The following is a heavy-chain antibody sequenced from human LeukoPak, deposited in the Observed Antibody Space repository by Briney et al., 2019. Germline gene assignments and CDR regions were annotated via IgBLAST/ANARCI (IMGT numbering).Heavy chain of an antibody. D-gene: IGHD3-22*01. Sequence: PSETLSLTCAVYGGSFSGYYWSWIRQPPGKGLEWIGEINHSGSTNYNPSLKSRVTISVDTSKNQFSLKLSSVTAADTAVYYCARDRVGRDSSGYCYWGQGTLVTVSS. CDR1: GGSFSGYY. V-gene: IGHV4-34*01. CDR2: INHSGST. J-gene: IGHJ4*02. CDR3: ARDRVGRDSSGYCY.